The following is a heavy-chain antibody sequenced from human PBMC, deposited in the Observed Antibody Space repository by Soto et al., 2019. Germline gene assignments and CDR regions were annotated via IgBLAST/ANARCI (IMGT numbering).Heavy chain of an antibody. CDR1: GYSFTRYD. V-gene: IGHV1-8*01. D-gene: IGHD2-15*01. J-gene: IGHJ4*02. Sequence: SVKVSCKASGYSFTRYDINWVRHATGQGLEWMGWMNPNSGNTGYAQKFQGRVTMTRNTSRSTAYMELSSLRSEDAAVYYCASVLDEVAAATPDFWGQGTLESVSS. CDR2: MNPNSGNT. CDR3: ASVLDEVAAATPDF.